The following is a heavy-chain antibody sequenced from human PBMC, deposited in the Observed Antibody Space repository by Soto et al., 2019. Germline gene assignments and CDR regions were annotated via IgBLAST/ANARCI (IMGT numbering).Heavy chain of an antibody. D-gene: IGHD2-21*01. CDR2: IYYSGST. V-gene: IGHV4-31*02. CDR1: GGSISSGGYY. J-gene: IGHJ3*02. Sequence: PSETLPLTWTVSGGSISSGGYYWSWIRQHPGKGLEWIGYIYYSGSTYYNPSLKSRVTISVDTSKNQFSLKLSSVTAADTAVYYCARVGDSYYDAFDIWGQGTMVTVSS. CDR3: ARVGDSYYDAFDI.